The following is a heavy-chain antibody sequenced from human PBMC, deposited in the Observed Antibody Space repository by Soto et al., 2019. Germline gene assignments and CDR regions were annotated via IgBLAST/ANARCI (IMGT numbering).Heavy chain of an antibody. CDR2: INAGNGNT. V-gene: IGHV1-3*01. CDR3: ARDRHSGGECSSNWFVS. D-gene: IGHD2-21*01. CDR1: GFTFTSSA. Sequence: ASVKISCKASGFTFTSSAVQWVRQAPGQRLEWMGWINAGNGNTKYSQKFQGRVTITRDTSASTAYMELSSLRSEDTAVYYCARDRHSGGECSSNWFVSWGQGTLVSVS. J-gene: IGHJ5*01.